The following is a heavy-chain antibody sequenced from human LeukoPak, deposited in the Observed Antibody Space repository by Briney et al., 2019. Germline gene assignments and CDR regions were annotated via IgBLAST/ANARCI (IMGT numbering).Heavy chain of an antibody. Sequence: ASVKVSCKASDFSFTSYGMSWVRQAPGQGLEWMGWISAYNGSTKYAQKLQGRVTMTTDTSTGTAYMELRSLRPDDTAVYYCARMRYSSGWYPRDLDYWGQGTLVTVSS. J-gene: IGHJ4*02. CDR3: ARMRYSSGWYPRDLDY. CDR2: ISAYNGST. V-gene: IGHV1-18*01. CDR1: DFSFTSYG. D-gene: IGHD6-19*01.